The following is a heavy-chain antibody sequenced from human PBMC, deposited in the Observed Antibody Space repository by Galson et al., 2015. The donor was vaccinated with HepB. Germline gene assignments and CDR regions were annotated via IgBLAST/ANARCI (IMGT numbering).Heavy chain of an antibody. Sequence: LRLSCAASGFTFSTYAMSWIRQPPGKGLEWIGEINHGGSTNYNPSLKSRVTISVDTSKKQFSLKLSSVTAADTAVYYCANSYRRTQSYWGQGTLVTVSS. J-gene: IGHJ4*02. CDR1: GFTFSTYA. V-gene: IGHV4-34*08. CDR2: INHGGST. CDR3: ANSYRRTQSY. D-gene: IGHD5-12*01.